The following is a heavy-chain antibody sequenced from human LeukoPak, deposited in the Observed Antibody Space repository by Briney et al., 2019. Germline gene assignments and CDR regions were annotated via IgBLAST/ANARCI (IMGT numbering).Heavy chain of an antibody. CDR3: AREVITFGGVIVRTYYFDY. D-gene: IGHD3-16*02. V-gene: IGHV1-69*13. J-gene: IGHJ4*02. CDR2: IIPIFGTA. CDR1: GGTFSSYA. Sequence: ASVKVSCKASGGTFSSYAIRWVRQAPGQGLEWMGGIIPIFGTANYAQKFQGRVTITADESTSTAYMELSSLRSEDTAVYYCAREVITFGGVIVRTYYFDYWGQGTLVTVSS.